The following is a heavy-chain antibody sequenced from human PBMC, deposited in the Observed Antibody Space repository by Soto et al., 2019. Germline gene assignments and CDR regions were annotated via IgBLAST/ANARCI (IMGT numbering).Heavy chain of an antibody. Sequence: GGSLRLSCAVSGFTFANHWMHWVRQAPGKGLEWVSRMNSDGSTTDYADSVKGRFTVSRDIAKNTLYLQMNSLRAEDTAVYYCATAEVEYWVPGALVTLSS. V-gene: IGHV3-74*01. CDR1: GFTFANHW. CDR3: ATAEVEY. J-gene: IGHJ4*02. CDR2: MNSDGSTT.